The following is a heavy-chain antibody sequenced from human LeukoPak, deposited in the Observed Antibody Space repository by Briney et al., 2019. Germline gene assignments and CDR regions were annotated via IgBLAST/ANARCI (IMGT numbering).Heavy chain of an antibody. CDR2: IYTSGST. Sequence: SETLSLTCTVSGGSISRYYWSWIRQPAGKGLEWIGRIYTSGSTNYNPSLKSRVTMSVDTSKNQFSLKLSSVTAADTAVYYCAREVAAAGTGWFDPWGQGTLVTVSS. J-gene: IGHJ5*02. V-gene: IGHV4-4*07. CDR3: AREVAAAGTGWFDP. D-gene: IGHD6-13*01. CDR1: GGSISRYY.